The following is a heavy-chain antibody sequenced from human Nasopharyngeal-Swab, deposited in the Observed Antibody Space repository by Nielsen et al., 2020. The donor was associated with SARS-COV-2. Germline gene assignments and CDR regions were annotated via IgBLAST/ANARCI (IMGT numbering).Heavy chain of an antibody. J-gene: IGHJ4*02. V-gene: IGHV3-30*04. D-gene: IGHD5-24*01. CDR2: ISYDGSNK. CDR3: ARGLEMATADY. CDR1: GFTFSSYA. Sequence: LSLTCAASGFTFSSYAMHWVRQAPGRGLEWVAVISYDGSNKYYADSVKGRFTISRDNSKNTLYLQMNSLRAEDTAVYYCARGLEMATADYWGQGTLVTVSS.